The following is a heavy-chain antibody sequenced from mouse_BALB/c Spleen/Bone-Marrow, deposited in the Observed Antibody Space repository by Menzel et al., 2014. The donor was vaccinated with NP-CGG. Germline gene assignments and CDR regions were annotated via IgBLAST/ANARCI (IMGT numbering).Heavy chain of an antibody. CDR3: ARKDGGYYAMDY. D-gene: IGHD2-3*01. CDR1: GFSLSRYN. Sequence: VMLVESGPGLVAPSQYLSITCAVSGFSLSRYNIHWIRQPPGKGLEWLGIIWGGGGTDHNSALKSRLRIIKDNSKRQIILKNNSLQIDDTTKYYGARKDGGYYAMDYWGQGTSVTVSS. CDR2: IWGGGGT. J-gene: IGHJ4*01. V-gene: IGHV2-6-4*01.